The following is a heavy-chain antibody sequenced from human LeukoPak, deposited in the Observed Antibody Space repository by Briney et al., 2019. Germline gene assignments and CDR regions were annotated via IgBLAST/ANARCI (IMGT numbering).Heavy chain of an antibody. CDR3: ARDKYSTLSTGDYNWFDP. V-gene: IGHV6-1*01. CDR2: TYYRSKWYN. CDR1: GDSVSSNSAA. Sequence: SQTLSLTCAISGDSVSSNSAAWNWIRQSPSRGLEWLGRTYYRSKWYNDYAVSVKSRITINPDTSKNQLSLQLNSVTPDDTAVYYCARDKYSTLSTGDYNWFDPWGQGTLVTVSS. J-gene: IGHJ5*02. D-gene: IGHD6-6*01.